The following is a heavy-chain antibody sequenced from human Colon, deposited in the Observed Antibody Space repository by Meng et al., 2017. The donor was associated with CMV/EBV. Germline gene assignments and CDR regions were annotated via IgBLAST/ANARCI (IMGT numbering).Heavy chain of an antibody. CDR2: ISGSGAST. CDR3: AKRYCTNGVCYLNAADY. Sequence: GESLKISCAASGFTVSVFNMNWVRQAPGKGLEWVSAISGSGASTYYADSVKGRFTISRDNSKNTLYLQMNSLRAEDTAVYYCAKRYCTNGVCYLNAADYWGQGTLVTVSS. D-gene: IGHD2-8*01. J-gene: IGHJ4*02. V-gene: IGHV3-23*01. CDR1: GFTVSVFN.